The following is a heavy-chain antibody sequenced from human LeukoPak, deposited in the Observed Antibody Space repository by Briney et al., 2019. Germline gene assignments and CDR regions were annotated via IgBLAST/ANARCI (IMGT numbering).Heavy chain of an antibody. V-gene: IGHV3-30*02. CDR3: AKDPSLHC. J-gene: IGHJ4*02. CDR2: IRYDGTDK. Sequence: PGGSLRLSCAASGFIFSSYGMHWVRQAPGKGLEWVAFIRYDGTDKYYADSVKGRFTISRDNTENTLYLHMNSLRVEDTALYYWAKDPSLHCWGQGTLVTVSS. CDR1: GFIFSSYG.